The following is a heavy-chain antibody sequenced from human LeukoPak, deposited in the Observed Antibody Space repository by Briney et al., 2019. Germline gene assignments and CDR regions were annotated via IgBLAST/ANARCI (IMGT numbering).Heavy chain of an antibody. Sequence: ASVKVSCKASGYTFTGYYMHWVRQAPGQGLEWMGWINPNSGGTNYAQKFQGRVTMTRDTSISTAYMELSRLRSDDTAVYYCARVGPDSSGQLDYWGQGTLVTVSS. D-gene: IGHD6-19*01. CDR3: ARVGPDSSGQLDY. V-gene: IGHV1-2*02. CDR2: INPNSGGT. CDR1: GYTFTGYY. J-gene: IGHJ4*02.